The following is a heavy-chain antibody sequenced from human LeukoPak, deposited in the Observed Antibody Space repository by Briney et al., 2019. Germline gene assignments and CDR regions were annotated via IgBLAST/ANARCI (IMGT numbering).Heavy chain of an antibody. D-gene: IGHD2-15*01. V-gene: IGHV3-23*01. CDR1: GFTFSSYA. CDR2: FSGSAGST. Sequence: GGSLRLSCAASGFTFSSYAMSWVRQAPGKGLEWVSGFSGSAGSTYYADSVKGRFIISRDNSKNTVYLQMHSLRAEDTAVYYCAKGEGYCSGGTCYRYFDLWGRGTLVTVSS. CDR3: AKGEGYCSGGTCYRYFDL. J-gene: IGHJ2*01.